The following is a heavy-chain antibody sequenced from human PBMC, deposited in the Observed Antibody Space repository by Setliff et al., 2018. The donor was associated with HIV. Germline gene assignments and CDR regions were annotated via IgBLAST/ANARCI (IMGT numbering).Heavy chain of an antibody. CDR3: TRDRRGSNSWSGYEGGYDY. Sequence: PGGSLRLSCTVSGFIFRQYGMHWVRQVPGKGLDWVGFIRSRPIGGTTDYGASVKGRFFISRDDSKSIAYLQMNSLTTEDTAVYFCTRDRRGSNSWSGYEGGYDYWGQGTLVTVSS. CDR1: GFIFRQYG. V-gene: IGHV3-49*04. J-gene: IGHJ4*02. D-gene: IGHD3-3*01. CDR2: IRSRPIGGTT.